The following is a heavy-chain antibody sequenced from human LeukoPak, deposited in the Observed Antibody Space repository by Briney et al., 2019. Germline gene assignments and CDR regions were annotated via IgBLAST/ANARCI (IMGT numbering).Heavy chain of an antibody. CDR1: GGSTSRYY. J-gene: IGHJ4*02. D-gene: IGHD4-17*01. CDR2: ISTSGST. V-gene: IGHV4-4*07. CDR3: ARGRNDYGYYFDY. Sequence: PSETLSLTCTVSGGSTSRYYWSWIRQPAGKGLEWIGRISTSGSTNYNPSLKSRVTISVDTSKNQFSLKLSSVTAADTAVYYCARGRNDYGYYFDYWGQGTLVTVSS.